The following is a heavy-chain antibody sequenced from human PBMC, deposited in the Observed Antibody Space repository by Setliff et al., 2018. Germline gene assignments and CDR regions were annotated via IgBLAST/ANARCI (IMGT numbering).Heavy chain of an antibody. CDR1: GGSVGNSHYY. CDR2: IYTTWGT. V-gene: IGHV4-61*02. J-gene: IGHJ6*03. CDR3: ARMTGFAYMDV. Sequence: KASETLSLTCTVSGGSVGNSHYYWSWIRQPAGKGLEWIGRIYTTWGTNYNPSLKSRVTISLDTSKSQFFLKLNSVTAADTGVYYCARMTGFAYMDVWGKGTPVTVSS.